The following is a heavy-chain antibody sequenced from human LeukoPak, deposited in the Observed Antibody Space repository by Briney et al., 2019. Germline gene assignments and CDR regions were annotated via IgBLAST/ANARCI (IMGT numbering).Heavy chain of an antibody. CDR2: INSDGSST. CDR3: AKEVGWLREDSWFDP. D-gene: IGHD5-12*01. J-gene: IGHJ5*02. Sequence: PGGSLRLSCAASRFTFSTYWMHWVRQAPGKGLVWVSRINSDGSSTGYADSVKGRFTISRDNAKNTLYLQMNSLRAEDTAVYYCAKEVGWLREDSWFDPWGQGTLVTVSS. CDR1: RFTFSTYW. V-gene: IGHV3-74*01.